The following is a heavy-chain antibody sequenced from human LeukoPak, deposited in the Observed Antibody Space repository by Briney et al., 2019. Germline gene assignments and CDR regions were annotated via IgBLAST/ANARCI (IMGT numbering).Heavy chain of an antibody. V-gene: IGHV5-51*01. CDR3: ARLLRYCSGGSCYPPHPDY. CDR1: GYSFTSYW. D-gene: IGHD2-15*01. Sequence: GESLKISCKGSGYSFTSYWIGWVRQMPGKGLEWMGIIYPGDSDTRYSPSFQGQVTISADKSISTAYLQWSSLKASDTAMYYCARLLRYCSGGSCYPPHPDYWGQGTLATVSS. CDR2: IYPGDSDT. J-gene: IGHJ4*02.